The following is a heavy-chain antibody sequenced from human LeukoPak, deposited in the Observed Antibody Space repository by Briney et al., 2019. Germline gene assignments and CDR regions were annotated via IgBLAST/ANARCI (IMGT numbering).Heavy chain of an antibody. J-gene: IGHJ4*02. V-gene: IGHV1-2*02. Sequence: ASVKVSCKASGYTFTSYGISWVRQAPGQGLEWMGWINPNSGGTNYAQKFQGRVTMTRDTSISTAYMELSRLRSDDTAVYYCARALGGYSYGYFDYWGQGTLVTVSS. D-gene: IGHD5-18*01. CDR3: ARALGGYSYGYFDY. CDR2: INPNSGGT. CDR1: GYTFTSYG.